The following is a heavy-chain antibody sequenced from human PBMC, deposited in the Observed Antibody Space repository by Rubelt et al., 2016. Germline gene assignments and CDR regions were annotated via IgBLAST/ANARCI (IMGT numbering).Heavy chain of an antibody. Sequence: QLQLQESGPGLVKPSETLSLTCTVSGGSISSSSYYWGWIRQPPGKGLEWIGSIYYSGSTYYNPSLKSRVTISVDTSKNQFSLKLSPVTAADTAVYYCARAVSYYDSSGYGYYYYMDVWGKGTTVTVSS. V-gene: IGHV4-39*07. CDR3: ARAVSYYDSSGYGYYYYMDV. J-gene: IGHJ6*03. D-gene: IGHD3-22*01. CDR2: IYYSGST. CDR1: GGSISSSSYY.